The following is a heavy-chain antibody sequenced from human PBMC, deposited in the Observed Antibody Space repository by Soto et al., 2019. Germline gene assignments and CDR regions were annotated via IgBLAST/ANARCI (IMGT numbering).Heavy chain of an antibody. CDR2: IYYSGST. J-gene: IGHJ6*02. V-gene: IGHV4-30-4*01. CDR3: ARDVLGVYYDSSGYRYYYGMDV. D-gene: IGHD3-22*01. Sequence: AAETLSLTCTVSGGSISSCDYYWGWILQTPGKGLEWIGYIYYSGSTYYNPSLKSRVTISVDTSKNQFSLKLSSVTAADTAVYYCARDVLGVYYDSSGYRYYYGMDVWGQGTTVTVSS. CDR1: GGSISSCDYY.